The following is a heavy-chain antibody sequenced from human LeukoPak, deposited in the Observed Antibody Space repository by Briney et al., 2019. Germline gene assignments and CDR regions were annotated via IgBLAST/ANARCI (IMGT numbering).Heavy chain of an antibody. CDR3: ARGGTYRTYFDY. CDR2: IYYSGST. J-gene: IGHJ4*02. V-gene: IGHV4-59*01. CDR1: GGSISSYY. Sequence: SSETLSLTCTVSGGSISSYYWSWIRQPPEKGLEWIGYIYYSGSTNYNPSLKSRVTISVDTSKNQFSLKLSSVTAADTAVYYCARGGTYRTYFDYWGQGTLVTVSS. D-gene: IGHD1-1*01.